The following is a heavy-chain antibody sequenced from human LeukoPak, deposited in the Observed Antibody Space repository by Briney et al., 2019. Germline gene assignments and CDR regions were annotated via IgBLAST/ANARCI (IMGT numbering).Heavy chain of an antibody. Sequence: SETLSLTCTVSGGSISSGGYYWSWIRQHPGKGLEWIGYIYYSGSTYYNPSLKSRVTISVDTSKNQFSLKLSSVTAADTAVYYCARAGPYYYGSGSLVDYWGQGTLVTVSS. CDR2: IYYSGST. D-gene: IGHD3-10*01. CDR1: GGSISSGGYY. CDR3: ARAGPYYYGSGSLVDY. J-gene: IGHJ4*02. V-gene: IGHV4-31*03.